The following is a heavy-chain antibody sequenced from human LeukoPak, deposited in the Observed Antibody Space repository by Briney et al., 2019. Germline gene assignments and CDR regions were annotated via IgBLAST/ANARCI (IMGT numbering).Heavy chain of an antibody. CDR2: INSDGSST. V-gene: IGHV3-74*01. CDR1: GFTFSSYW. J-gene: IGHJ6*03. CDR3: ARDPVTFFYYMDV. Sequence: PGGSLRLSCAASGFTFSSYWMHWVRQTPGKGLVWVSRINSDGSSTSYADSVKGRFTISRDNAKNTLYLQMNSLRAEDTAVYYCARDPVTFFYYMDVWGKGTTVTVSS. D-gene: IGHD5-18*01.